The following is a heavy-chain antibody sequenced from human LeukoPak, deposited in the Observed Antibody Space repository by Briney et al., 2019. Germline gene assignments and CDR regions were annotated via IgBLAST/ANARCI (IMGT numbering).Heavy chain of an antibody. CDR1: GGSFSGYY. J-gene: IGHJ4*02. Sequence: SETLSLTCAVYGGSFSGYYWSWIRQPPGKGLEWIGEINHSGSTNYNPSLKSQVTISVDTSKNQFSLKLSSVTAADTAVYYCARGPTSRVLMVYGNFDYWGQGTLVTVSS. CDR2: INHSGST. D-gene: IGHD2-8*01. V-gene: IGHV4-34*01. CDR3: ARGPTSRVLMVYGNFDY.